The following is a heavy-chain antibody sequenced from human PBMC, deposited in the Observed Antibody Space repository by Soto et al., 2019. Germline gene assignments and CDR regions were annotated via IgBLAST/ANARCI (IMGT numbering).Heavy chain of an antibody. CDR2: ISSTTIYT. J-gene: IGHJ4*02. V-gene: IGHV3-11*05. D-gene: IGHD4-4*01. CDR1: AFTFSDYY. CDR3: ARVVDGYSYYFDY. Sequence: QVQLVESGGGLVKPGGSLRLSCAASAFTFSDYYMSWIRQAPGKGLEWISYISSTTIYTNYADSVKGRFTISRDNAKNSLYLQMNSLRAEDTAVYYCARVVDGYSYYFDYWGQGTLVTVSS.